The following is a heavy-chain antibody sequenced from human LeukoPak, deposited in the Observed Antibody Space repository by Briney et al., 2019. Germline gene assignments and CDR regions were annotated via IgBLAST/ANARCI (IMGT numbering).Heavy chain of an antibody. J-gene: IGHJ5*02. V-gene: IGHV4-31*03. Sequence: SETLSLTCTVSGGSFSSGAYYWSWIRQLPGKGLEWIGYIHYRGSPYYNPSLKSRVSMSGDTSKNQFSLTLSSVTVADTAVYYCARDSGYDSRCFYYGGFDACGQGILVTVSS. CDR1: GGSFSSGAYY. D-gene: IGHD3-22*01. CDR3: ARDSGYDSRCFYYGGFDA. CDR2: IHYRGSP.